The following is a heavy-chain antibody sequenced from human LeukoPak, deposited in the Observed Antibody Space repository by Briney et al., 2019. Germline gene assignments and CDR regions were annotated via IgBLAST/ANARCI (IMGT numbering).Heavy chain of an antibody. V-gene: IGHV3-30*02. D-gene: IGHD5-18*01. Sequence: GGSLRLSCAASGFTFSSYGMHWVRQAPGKGLEWVAFIRYDGSNKYYADSVKGRFTISRDNSKNTLYLQMNSLRAEDTAVYCCAKGRQGIQLWSNWFDPWGQGTLVTVSS. J-gene: IGHJ5*02. CDR2: IRYDGSNK. CDR3: AKGRQGIQLWSNWFDP. CDR1: GFTFSSYG.